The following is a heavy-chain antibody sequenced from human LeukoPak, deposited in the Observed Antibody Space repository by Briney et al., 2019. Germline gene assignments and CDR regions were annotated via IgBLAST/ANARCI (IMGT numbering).Heavy chain of an antibody. V-gene: IGHV3-7*01. CDR1: GFTFSSYW. Sequence: GGSLRLSCAASGFTFSSYWMSWVRQAPGKGLGWVANIKQDGSEKYYVDSVKGRFTISRDNAKNSLYPQMNSLRAEDTAVYYCARNRRAHAFDIWGQGTMVTVSS. CDR2: IKQDGSEK. CDR3: ARNRRAHAFDI. J-gene: IGHJ3*02.